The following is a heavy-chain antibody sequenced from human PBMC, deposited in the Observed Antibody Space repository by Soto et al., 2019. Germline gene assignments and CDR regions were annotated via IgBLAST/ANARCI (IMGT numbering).Heavy chain of an antibody. CDR2: INPNSGGT. CDR1: GYTFTGYY. D-gene: IGHD3-3*01. CDR3: ARGLPYYDFWSGHHDAFDI. V-gene: IGHV1-2*04. Sequence: QVQLVQSGAEVKKPGASVKVSCKASGYTFTGYYMHWVRQAPGLGLEWMGWINPNSGGTNYAQKFQGWVTMTRDTSISTAYMELSRLRSDDTAVYYCARGLPYYDFWSGHHDAFDIWGQGTMVTVSS. J-gene: IGHJ3*02.